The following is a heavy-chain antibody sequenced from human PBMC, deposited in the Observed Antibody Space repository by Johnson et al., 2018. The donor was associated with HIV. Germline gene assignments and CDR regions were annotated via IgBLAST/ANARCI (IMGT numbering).Heavy chain of an antibody. CDR2: IPYDGSYK. CDR3: ARAGKTVTFDI. CDR1: GFTFSSYG. Sequence: QVQLVESGGGVVQPGGSLRLSCAASGFTFSSYGMHWVRQAPGKGLEWVAFIPYDGSYKYYADSVRGRFTISRDNSKNTLYLQMNSLRSEDTAVYYCARAGKTVTFDIWGQGTMVTVSS. V-gene: IGHV3-30*02. D-gene: IGHD1-14*01. J-gene: IGHJ3*02.